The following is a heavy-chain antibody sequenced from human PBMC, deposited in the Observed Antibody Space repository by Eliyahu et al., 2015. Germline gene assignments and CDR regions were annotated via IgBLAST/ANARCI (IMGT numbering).Heavy chain of an antibody. CDR3: ARVGGIYTAYPQPLDY. J-gene: IGHJ4*02. CDR2: XXPSGGGT. V-gene: IGHV1-46*01. Sequence: QVQLVQSGAEVKKXGASVKVSCKASGYTFTXSYIYWXRQAXGXGLEWMGIXXPSGGGTSYAQKFQDRVTMTRDTPTSTVYMELSSLRSEDTAVYYCARVGGIYTAYPQPLDYWGQGTLVSVSS. CDR1: GYTFTXSY. D-gene: IGHD5-12*01.